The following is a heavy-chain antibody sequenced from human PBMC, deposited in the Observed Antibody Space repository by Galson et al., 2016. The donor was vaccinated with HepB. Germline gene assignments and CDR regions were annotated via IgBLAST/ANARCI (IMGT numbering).Heavy chain of an antibody. CDR3: ARAMVYGRVTGMDV. J-gene: IGHJ6*02. CDR1: GGSFTNYY. Sequence: SETLSLTCGVYGGSFTNYYWNWIRQPPGRGLEWTGEIKHSGSTNYNPSLKSRVTISLDTSNNHFSLKLSSVTAADTAVYYCARAMVYGRVTGMDVWGQGTTVTVSS. V-gene: IGHV4-34*01. CDR2: IKHSGST. D-gene: IGHD2-8*01.